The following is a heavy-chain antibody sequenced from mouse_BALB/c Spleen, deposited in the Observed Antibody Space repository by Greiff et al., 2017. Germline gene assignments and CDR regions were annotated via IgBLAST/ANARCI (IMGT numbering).Heavy chain of an antibody. D-gene: IGHD1-1*01. J-gene: IGHJ2*01. Sequence: EVQLQESGPSLVKPSQTLSLTCSVTGDSITSCYWNWIRKFPGNKLEYMGYISYSGSTYYNPSLKSRISITRDTSKNQYYLQLNSVTTEDTATYYCARYYYGYFDYWGQGTTLTVSS. CDR2: ISYSGST. V-gene: IGHV3-8*02. CDR3: ARYYYGYFDY. CDR1: GDSITSCY.